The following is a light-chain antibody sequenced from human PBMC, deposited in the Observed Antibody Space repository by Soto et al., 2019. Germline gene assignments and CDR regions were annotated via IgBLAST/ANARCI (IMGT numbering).Light chain of an antibody. CDR3: QKYNNWPLN. CDR1: QSFRGL. CDR2: DAY. V-gene: IGKV3D-15*01. J-gene: IGKJ4*01. Sequence: DIMMPQSPATLSLPPGESATLSGTASQSFRGLLAWYQQKPGQAPRPLIYDAYNRATGIPPRFSGSGSGTEFTLTISSLQSEEFAVYFCQKYNNWPLNCGGGTKVDIK.